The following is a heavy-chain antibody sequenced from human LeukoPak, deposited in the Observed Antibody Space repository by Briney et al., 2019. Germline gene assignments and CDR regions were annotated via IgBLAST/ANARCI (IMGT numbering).Heavy chain of an antibody. V-gene: IGHV4-59*08. J-gene: IGHJ4*02. CDR1: GGSISSYY. D-gene: IGHD6-19*01. CDR2: VFYSGST. CDR3: ARHGSGWRFDY. Sequence: PSETLSLTCTVSGGSISSYYWTWIRQPPGKGLEWIASVFYSGSTDYNPSLKSRVTMSVDTSKNQFSLRLSSVTAADTAVYYCARHGSGWRFDYWGQGTLVTVSS.